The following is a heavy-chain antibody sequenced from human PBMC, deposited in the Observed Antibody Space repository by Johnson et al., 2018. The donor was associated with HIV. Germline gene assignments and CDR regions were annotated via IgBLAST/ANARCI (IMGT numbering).Heavy chain of an antibody. V-gene: IGHV3-30*02. CDR2: IRYDGSNK. J-gene: IGHJ3*02. D-gene: IGHD1-26*01. CDR1: GFTFSSYG. CDR3: AKDVPGVVGATNAVLFAFDI. Sequence: QVQLVESGGGLVKPGGSLRLSCAASGFTFSSYGMHWVRQAPGKGLEWVAFIRYDGSNKYYADSVQGRFTISRDNAKNSLYLQMNSLRAEDTAVYYCAKDVPGVVGATNAVLFAFDIWGQGTMVTVSS.